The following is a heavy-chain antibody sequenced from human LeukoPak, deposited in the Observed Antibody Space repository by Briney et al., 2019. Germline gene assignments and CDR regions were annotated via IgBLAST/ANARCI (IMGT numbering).Heavy chain of an antibody. CDR2: ISSSGSTI. Sequence: GGSLRLSCAASGFTFSSYEMNWVRQAPGKGLEWVSYISSSGSTIYYADSVKGRFTISRDNAKNSLYLQMNSLRAEDTAVYYCARDLYYGSGSYYHDYWRQGTLVTVSS. D-gene: IGHD3-10*01. CDR1: GFTFSSYE. J-gene: IGHJ4*02. CDR3: ARDLYYGSGSYYHDY. V-gene: IGHV3-48*03.